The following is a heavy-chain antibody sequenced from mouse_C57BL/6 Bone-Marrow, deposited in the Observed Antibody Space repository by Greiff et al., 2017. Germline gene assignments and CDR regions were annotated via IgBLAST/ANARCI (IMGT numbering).Heavy chain of an antibody. CDR3: ARDYYGSDWYFDV. J-gene: IGHJ1*03. Sequence: VQLQQSGAELARPGASVKLSCKASGYTFTSYGISWVKQRTGQGLEWIGEIYPRSGNTYYNEKFKGKATLTADKSSSKAYMELLSLTSEDSAVYFCARDYYGSDWYFDVWGTGTTVTVSS. CDR1: GYTFTSYG. D-gene: IGHD1-1*01. CDR2: IYPRSGNT. V-gene: IGHV1-81*01.